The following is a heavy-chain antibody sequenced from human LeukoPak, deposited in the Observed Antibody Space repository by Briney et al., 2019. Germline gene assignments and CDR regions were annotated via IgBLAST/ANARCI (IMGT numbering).Heavy chain of an antibody. Sequence: SETLSLICTVSGGSISSYYWNWIRQPPGKGLEWIGYIYYSGSTNYNPSLKSRVTISVDTSKNQFSLKLSSVTAADTAVYYCARGGWYPESFQHWGQGALVTVSS. D-gene: IGHD6-19*01. J-gene: IGHJ1*01. CDR3: ARGGWYPESFQH. V-gene: IGHV4-59*01. CDR2: IYYSGST. CDR1: GGSISSYY.